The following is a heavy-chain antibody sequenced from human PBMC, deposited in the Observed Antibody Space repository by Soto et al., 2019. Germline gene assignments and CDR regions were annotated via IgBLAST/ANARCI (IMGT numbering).Heavy chain of an antibody. CDR2: ISGSGGST. CDR3: AKDSRVEMATINVHYYDY. CDR1: GFTFSSYA. Sequence: GGSLRLSCAASGFTFSSYAMSWVRQAPGKGLEWVSAISGSGGSTYYADSVKGRFTISRDNSKNTLYLQMNSLRAEDTAVYYCAKDSRVEMATINVHYYDYWGQGTLVTVSS. V-gene: IGHV3-23*01. D-gene: IGHD5-12*01. J-gene: IGHJ4*02.